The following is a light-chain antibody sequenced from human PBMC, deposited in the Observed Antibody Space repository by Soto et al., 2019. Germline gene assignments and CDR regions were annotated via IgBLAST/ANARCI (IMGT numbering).Light chain of an antibody. V-gene: IGKV3D-15*01. J-gene: IGKJ4*01. CDR1: QSVNSN. Sequence: EIVMTQSPATPSVSPGEGVTLSCRASQSVNSNLAWYQQKPGQAPRLLIYGASTRATGIPARFSGSGSGTEFTLTISSLQSEDFAVYYCQQYDNWPLTFGGGTKVDIK. CDR2: GAS. CDR3: QQYDNWPLT.